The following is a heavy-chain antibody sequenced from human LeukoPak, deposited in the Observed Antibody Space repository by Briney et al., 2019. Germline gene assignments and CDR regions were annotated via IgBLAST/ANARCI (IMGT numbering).Heavy chain of an antibody. Sequence: PGGSLRISCAASGLTFSDYSFNWVRHAPGKGLEWVAFISNTGLYTYYADSVKGRFTISRDNAKRSLYLQMKGLRVEDTALYYCARDRKYYGSGAYNWFGPWGQGTLVTVSS. J-gene: IGHJ5*02. D-gene: IGHD3-10*01. CDR1: GLTFSDYS. CDR2: ISNTGLYT. CDR3: ARDRKYYGSGAYNWFGP. V-gene: IGHV3-21*01.